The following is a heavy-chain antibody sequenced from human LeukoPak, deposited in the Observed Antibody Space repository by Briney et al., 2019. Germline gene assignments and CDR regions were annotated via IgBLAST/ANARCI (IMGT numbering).Heavy chain of an antibody. D-gene: IGHD2-2*01. J-gene: IGHJ4*02. CDR2: VYTTGST. CDR3: ARGTGSDFES. CDR1: GDSISRGSHY. V-gene: IGHV4-61*02. Sequence: KPSETLSLTCIVSGDSISRGSHYWSWIRQPAGKGLEWIGRVYTTGSTDYNPSLKRRVSISVDTSRNQFSLRVNSVTAADTAVYYCARGTGSDFESWGQGTLVTVSS.